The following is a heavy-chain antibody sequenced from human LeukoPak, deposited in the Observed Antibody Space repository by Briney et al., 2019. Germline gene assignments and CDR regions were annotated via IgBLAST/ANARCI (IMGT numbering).Heavy chain of an antibody. Sequence: SQTLSLTCTVSAGSISSGSYYWSWIRQPAGKGLEWIGRIYTSGSTNYNPSLKSRVTISVDTSKNQFSLKLSSVTAADTAVYYCAREAWELLGRGWFDPWGQGTLVTVSS. J-gene: IGHJ5*02. CDR2: IYTSGST. CDR3: AREAWELLGRGWFDP. CDR1: AGSISSGSYY. D-gene: IGHD1-26*01. V-gene: IGHV4-61*02.